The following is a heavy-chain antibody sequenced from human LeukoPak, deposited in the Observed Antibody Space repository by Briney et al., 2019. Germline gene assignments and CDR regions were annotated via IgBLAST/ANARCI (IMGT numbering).Heavy chain of an antibody. D-gene: IGHD6-19*01. V-gene: IGHV1-24*01. CDR2: FDPEDGET. CDR1: GYTLTELS. Sequence: GASVKVSCKVSGYTLTELSMHWVRQAPGKGLEWMGGFDPEDGETIYAQKFQGRVTMTEDTSTDTAYMELSSLRSEDTAVYYCATAPTAVAGTRPEFDPWGQGTLVTVSS. J-gene: IGHJ5*02. CDR3: ATAPTAVAGTRPEFDP.